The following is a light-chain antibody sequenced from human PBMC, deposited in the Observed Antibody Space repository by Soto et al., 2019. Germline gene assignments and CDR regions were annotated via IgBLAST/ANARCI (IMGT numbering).Light chain of an antibody. Sequence: QSVLTQPASVSGSPGQSITISGTGSRNDIGSLRLVSWYQQHPGKAPKLIIYESIKRPSGVSDRFSASKSGNTSSLTISGLQAEDEAAYYCCSYAGDSTWVFGGGTQLTVL. CDR1: RNDIGSLRL. V-gene: IGLV2-23*01. CDR2: ESI. J-gene: IGLJ3*02. CDR3: CSYAGDSTWV.